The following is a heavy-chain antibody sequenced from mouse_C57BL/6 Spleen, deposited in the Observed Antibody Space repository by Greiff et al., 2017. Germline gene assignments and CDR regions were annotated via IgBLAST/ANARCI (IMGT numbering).Heavy chain of an antibody. CDR3: ARGVYYGSSYDEGAMDY. V-gene: IGHV1-9*01. CDR2: ILPGSGST. D-gene: IGHD1-1*01. CDR1: GYTFTGYW. Sequence: VKLMESGAELMKPGASVKLSCKATGYTFTGYWIEWVKQRPGHGLEWIGEILPGSGSTNYNEKFKGKATFTADTSSNTAYMQLSSLTTEDSAIYYCARGVYYGSSYDEGAMDYWGQGTSVTVSS. J-gene: IGHJ4*01.